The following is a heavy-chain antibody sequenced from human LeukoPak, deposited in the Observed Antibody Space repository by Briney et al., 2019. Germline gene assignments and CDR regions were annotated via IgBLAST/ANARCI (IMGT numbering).Heavy chain of an antibody. D-gene: IGHD4-17*01. CDR2: INPNSGGT. CDR3: ARDVVDYGAYAWNDYYGMDV. Sequence: GASVKVSCKASGYTFTGYYMHWVRQAPGQGLEWMGWINPNSGGTNYAQKFQGRVTMTRDTSISTAYMELSRLRSDDTAVYYCARDVVDYGAYAWNDYYGMDVWGQGTTVTVSS. CDR1: GYTFTGYY. J-gene: IGHJ6*02. V-gene: IGHV1-2*02.